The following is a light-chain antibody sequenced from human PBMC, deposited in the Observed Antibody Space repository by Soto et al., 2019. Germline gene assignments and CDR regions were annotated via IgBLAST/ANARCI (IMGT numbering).Light chain of an antibody. V-gene: IGLV1-47*01. J-gene: IGLJ2*01. CDR3: SSYAGSNVV. CDR2: RNN. CDR1: SSNIGSNY. Sequence: QSVLTQPPSASGTPGQRVTVSCSGSSSNIGSNYVYWYQQLPGTAPKLLIYRNNQRPSGVPDRFSGSKSGTSASLAISGLQAEDEADYYCSSYAGSNVVFGGGTKLTVL.